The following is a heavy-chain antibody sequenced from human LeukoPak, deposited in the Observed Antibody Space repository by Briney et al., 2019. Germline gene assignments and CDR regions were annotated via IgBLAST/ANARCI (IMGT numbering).Heavy chain of an antibody. CDR2: ISYDGSNN. CDR3: AKGLIRATGTGAFDI. CDR1: GFAFSTYG. V-gene: IGHV3-30*18. D-gene: IGHD6-13*01. J-gene: IGHJ3*02. Sequence: PGGFLRLSCAASGFAFSTYGIHWVRRAPGKGLEWVAVISYDGSNNYFVDSVKGRFTISRDNSQNTLYLQMNSLRVEDTAVYYCAKGLIRATGTGAFDIWGQGTMVTVSS.